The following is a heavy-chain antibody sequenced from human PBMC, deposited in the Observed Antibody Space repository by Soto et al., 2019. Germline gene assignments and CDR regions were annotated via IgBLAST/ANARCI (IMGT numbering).Heavy chain of an antibody. Sequence: EVQLVETGGGLIQPGGSLRLSCAASGFTVSSNYMSWGRQAPGKGLEWVSVIYSGGSTYYADSVTGRFTISRDNSKNTLYLQMNSLRAEDTAVYYCAREGLRGTYYFDYWGQGTLVTVSS. CDR1: GFTVSSNY. CDR2: IYSGGST. J-gene: IGHJ4*02. V-gene: IGHV3-53*02. D-gene: IGHD3-10*01. CDR3: AREGLRGTYYFDY.